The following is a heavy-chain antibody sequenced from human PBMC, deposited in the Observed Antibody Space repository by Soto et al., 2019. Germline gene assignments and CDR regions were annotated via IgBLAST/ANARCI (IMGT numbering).Heavy chain of an antibody. CDR1: GFSLSNARMG. Sequence: QVTLKESGPVLVKPTETLTLTCTVSGFSLSNARMGVSWIRQPPGKALEWLAHIFSNDEKSYSTSLKSRLTISNDTSKSQVVLTMTNMDPVDTATYYCARSTGGWFDPWGQGTLVTVSS. D-gene: IGHD3-10*01. CDR2: IFSNDEK. CDR3: ARSTGGWFDP. J-gene: IGHJ5*02. V-gene: IGHV2-26*01.